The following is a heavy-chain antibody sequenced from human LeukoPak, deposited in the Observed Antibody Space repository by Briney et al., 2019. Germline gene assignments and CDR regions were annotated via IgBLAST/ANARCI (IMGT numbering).Heavy chain of an antibody. V-gene: IGHV3-33*01. D-gene: IGHD3-10*01. Sequence: PGRSLRLSCAASGFTFSSYGMHWVRQAPGKGLEWVAVIWYDGSNKYYADSVKGRFTISRDNSKNTLYLQMNSLRAEDTAVYYCARDLFKAKYYGSGSYIEDNFDYWGQGTLVTVSS. CDR1: GFTFSSYG. CDR3: ARDLFKAKYYGSGSYIEDNFDY. J-gene: IGHJ4*02. CDR2: IWYDGSNK.